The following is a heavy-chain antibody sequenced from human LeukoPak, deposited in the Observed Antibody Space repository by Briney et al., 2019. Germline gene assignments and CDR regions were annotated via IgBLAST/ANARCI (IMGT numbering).Heavy chain of an antibody. V-gene: IGHV4-34*01. J-gene: IGHJ5*02. CDR2: INHSGST. CDR3: ARSPNSYGSGRNWFDP. D-gene: IGHD3-10*01. CDR1: GGSFSGYY. Sequence: PSETLSLTCAVYGGSFSGYYWSWIRQPPGKGLEWMGEINHSGSTNYNPSLKSRVTISVDTSKNQFSLKLSSVTAADTAVYYCARSPNSYGSGRNWFDPWGQGTLVTVSS.